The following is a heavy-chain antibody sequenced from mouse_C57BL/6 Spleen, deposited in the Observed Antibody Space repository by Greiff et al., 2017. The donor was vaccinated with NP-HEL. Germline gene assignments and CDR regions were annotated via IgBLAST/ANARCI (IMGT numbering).Heavy chain of an antibody. CDR2: ISSGGSYT. Sequence: EVKLVESGGDLVKPGGSLKLSCAASGFTFSSYGMSWVRQTPDKRLAWVATISSGGSYTYYPASVKGRFTISRDNAKNTLYLQMSSLKSEDTAMYYCARHDSSGYTAFDYWGQGTTLTVSS. V-gene: IGHV5-6*01. CDR1: GFTFSSYG. D-gene: IGHD3-2*02. J-gene: IGHJ2*01. CDR3: ARHDSSGYTAFDY.